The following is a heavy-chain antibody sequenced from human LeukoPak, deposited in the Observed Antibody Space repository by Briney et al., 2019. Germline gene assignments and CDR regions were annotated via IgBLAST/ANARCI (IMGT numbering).Heavy chain of an antibody. D-gene: IGHD3/OR15-3a*01. CDR1: GGSISSSSYS. J-gene: IGHJ4*02. V-gene: IGHV4-39*01. Sequence: PSETLSLTCTVSGGSISSSSYSWGWIRQPPGKGLEWIGSVSNSGSKHYNPSLKSRVTVFVDTSKNQFSLRLSSVTAADTAVYYCARLRYDFLTGCFEYWGQGTLVTVSS. CDR3: ARLRYDFLTGCFEY. CDR2: VSNSGSK.